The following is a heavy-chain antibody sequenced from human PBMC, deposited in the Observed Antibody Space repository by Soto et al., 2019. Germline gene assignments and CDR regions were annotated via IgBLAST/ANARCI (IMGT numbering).Heavy chain of an antibody. CDR3: EGDWGGFGDFVY. CDR2: ISSSSSYI. D-gene: IGHD3-10*01. CDR1: GFTFSSYS. J-gene: IGHJ4*02. Sequence: EVQLVESGGGLVKPGGSLRLSCAASGFTFSSYSMNWVRQAPGKGLEWVSSISSSSSYIYYADSVKGRFTISRDNAKNSLYLHMNSLRAEDTAVYYCEGDWGGFGDFVYWGQGTMVTVSS. V-gene: IGHV3-21*01.